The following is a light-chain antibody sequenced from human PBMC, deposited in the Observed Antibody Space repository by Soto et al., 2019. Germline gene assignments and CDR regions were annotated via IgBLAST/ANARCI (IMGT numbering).Light chain of an antibody. CDR1: SSDVGFSNY. J-gene: IGLJ1*01. CDR2: DVS. Sequence: QSVLTQPASVSGSPGQSITISCTGTSSDVGFSNYVFWYQQHPGKAPKLIISDVSNRPSGVSNRFSGSKSGNTASLTISGLQAADEADYYCSSYTSSSTDVFGTGTKLTVL. V-gene: IGLV2-14*01. CDR3: SSYTSSSTDV.